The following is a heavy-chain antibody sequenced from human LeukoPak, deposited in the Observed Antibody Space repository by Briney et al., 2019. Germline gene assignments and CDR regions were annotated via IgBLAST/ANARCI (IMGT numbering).Heavy chain of an antibody. CDR1: GFTFSSYA. D-gene: IGHD5-24*01. CDR3: AKDSVRDGYIYGEY. J-gene: IGHJ4*02. V-gene: IGHV3-23*01. Sequence: GGSLRLSCAASGFTFSSYAMSWVRQAPGKGLEWVSAISGSGGSTYYADSVKGRFTISRDNSKNTLYLQMNSLRAEDTAVYYCAKDSVRDGYIYGEYWGQGTLVTVSS. CDR2: ISGSGGST.